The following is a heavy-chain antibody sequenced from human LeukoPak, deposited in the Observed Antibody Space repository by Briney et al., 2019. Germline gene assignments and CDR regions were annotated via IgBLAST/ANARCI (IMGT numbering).Heavy chain of an antibody. J-gene: IGHJ4*02. CDR1: GFTFSSYS. V-gene: IGHV3-21*01. CDR2: ISSSSSYI. D-gene: IGHD3-22*01. Sequence: GGSLRLSCAASGFTFSSYSMNWVRQAPGKGLEWVSSISSSSSYIYYADSVKGRFTISRDNAKNSLYLQMNSLRAEDTAVYYCARGRAYDSSGYYDHYFDYWGQGTLVTASS. CDR3: ARGRAYDSSGYYDHYFDY.